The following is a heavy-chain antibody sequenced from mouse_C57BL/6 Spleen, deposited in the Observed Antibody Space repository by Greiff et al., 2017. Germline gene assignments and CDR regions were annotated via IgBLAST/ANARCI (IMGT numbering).Heavy chain of an antibody. CDR2: LNPSGGYT. J-gene: IGHJ2*01. CDR1: GYTFTSYW. V-gene: IGHV1-7*01. Sequence: QVQLQQPGAELAKPGASVKLSCKASGYTFTSYWMHWVKQRPGQGLEWLGYLNPSGGYTKYNQKFKDKATLTVDKASSTAYMQLSSLTYEDSAVYYCSRGRITTVVAHFDYGGQGTTLTVSS. CDR3: SRGRITTVVAHFDY. D-gene: IGHD1-1*01.